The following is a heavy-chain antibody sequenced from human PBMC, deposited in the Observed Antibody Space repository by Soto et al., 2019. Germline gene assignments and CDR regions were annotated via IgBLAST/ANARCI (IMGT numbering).Heavy chain of an antibody. D-gene: IGHD3-16*01. J-gene: IGHJ6*02. Sequence: EGSLRLSCAASGFGFNGYDMHWVRQAPGKNLEWVAAISTAGDTYYLGSVKGRFTISREDAKNSLSLQMNSLRVGDTAVYYYARGGDRFDGMDVWGQGTTVTVS. V-gene: IGHV3-13*01. CDR2: ISTAGDT. CDR1: GFGFNGYD. CDR3: ARGGDRFDGMDV.